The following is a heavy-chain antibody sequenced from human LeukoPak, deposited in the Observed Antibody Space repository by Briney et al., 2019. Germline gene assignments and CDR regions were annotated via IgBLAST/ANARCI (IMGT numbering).Heavy chain of an antibody. CDR1: GGSFSGYY. J-gene: IGHJ4*02. Sequence: EPSETLSLTCSVYGGSFSGYYWSWIRQPPGRVLEWIGEINQSRSTNYNPSLKSRVTISVDTSKNQFSLKLSAVTAPDTAVYYCARSPARYCSSTSCYRLPFDYWAQGTLDTVST. D-gene: IGHD2-2*01. V-gene: IGHV4-34*01. CDR3: ARSPARYCSSTSCYRLPFDY. CDR2: INQSRST.